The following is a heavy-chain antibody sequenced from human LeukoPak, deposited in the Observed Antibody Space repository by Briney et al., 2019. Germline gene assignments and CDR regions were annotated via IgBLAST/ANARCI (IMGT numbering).Heavy chain of an antibody. V-gene: IGHV4-59*01. D-gene: IGHD6-19*01. Sequence: PSETLSLTCTVSGGSISSYYWSWIRQPPGKGLEWIGYIYYSGSTNYNPSLKSRVTVSVDTSKNQFSLRLRSVTAADTAVYYCARRHSSGWYYFDYWGQGTLVTVSS. J-gene: IGHJ4*02. CDR2: IYYSGST. CDR1: GGSISSYY. CDR3: ARRHSSGWYYFDY.